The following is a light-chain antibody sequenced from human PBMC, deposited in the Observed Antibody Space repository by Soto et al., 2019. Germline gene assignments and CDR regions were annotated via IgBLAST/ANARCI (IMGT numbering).Light chain of an antibody. V-gene: IGKV3-15*01. J-gene: IGKJ4*01. CDR2: GAS. Sequence: EKVMTPSPAAPFVSPGKKATLSCRASQSVNSNLAWYQRKPGQAPRLLLYGASTRATGIPARFSGSASGTEFTLTISSLQSEDSAVYYCQQYNDWPLTFGGGTKVDIK. CDR3: QQYNDWPLT. CDR1: QSVNSN.